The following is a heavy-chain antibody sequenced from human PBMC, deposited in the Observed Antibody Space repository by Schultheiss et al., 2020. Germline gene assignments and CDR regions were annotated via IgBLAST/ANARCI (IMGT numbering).Heavy chain of an antibody. CDR1: GGSISSSSYY. D-gene: IGHD1-26*01. CDR2: IYNSGNT. V-gene: IGHV4-61*02. Sequence: SETLSLTCTVSGGSISSSSYYWNWIRQPAGKGLEWIGRIYNSGNTNYNPSLQSRVTISEDTSKNQISLKLNSVTAADTAVYYCARGSDLGGSYSLDYFDYWGQGALVTVSS. J-gene: IGHJ4*02. CDR3: ARGSDLGGSYSLDYFDY.